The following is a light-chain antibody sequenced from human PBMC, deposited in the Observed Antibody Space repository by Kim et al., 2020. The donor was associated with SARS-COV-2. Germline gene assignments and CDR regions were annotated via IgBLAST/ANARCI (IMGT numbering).Light chain of an antibody. CDR1: QSVSSTF. Sequence: EIVLTQSPGTLSLSPGERATLSCRASQSVSSTFLAWYQQKPGQAPRLLIYGASSRATGIPDRFSGSGSGTDFTLTISRLEPEDCAVYYCQQYGSSPPWTFGQGTKVDIK. CDR2: GAS. V-gene: IGKV3-20*01. J-gene: IGKJ1*01. CDR3: QQYGSSPPWT.